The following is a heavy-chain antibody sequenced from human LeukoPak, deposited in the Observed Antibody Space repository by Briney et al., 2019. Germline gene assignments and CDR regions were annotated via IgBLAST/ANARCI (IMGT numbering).Heavy chain of an antibody. CDR2: ITSSGTTT. V-gene: IGHV3-11*04. D-gene: IGHD4-17*01. CDR3: ARGDEGDTTVLRGGYFD. Sequence: GGSLRLSCAASGFTFSDYFMTWIRQAPGKGLEYISLITSSGTTTYYADSLKGRFTISRDNDKNSLYLQMDSLRAEDTAVYYCARGDEGDTTVLRGGYFD. CDR1: GFTFSDYF. J-gene: IGHJ4*03.